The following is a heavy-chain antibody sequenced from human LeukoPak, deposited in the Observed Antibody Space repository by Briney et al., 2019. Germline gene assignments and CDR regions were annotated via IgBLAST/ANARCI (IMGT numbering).Heavy chain of an antibody. D-gene: IGHD2-15*01. CDR2: ITGGGEST. Sequence: GGSLRLSCAASGFTFSSYAMNWVRQAPGTRLEWVSSITGGGESTYHADSVKGRFTISRENSKNTVSLQMNSLRAEDTAVYYCAKGERVYCSASTCYPFDYWGLGILVSVSS. CDR1: GFTFSSYA. J-gene: IGHJ4*02. V-gene: IGHV3-23*01. CDR3: AKGERVYCSASTCYPFDY.